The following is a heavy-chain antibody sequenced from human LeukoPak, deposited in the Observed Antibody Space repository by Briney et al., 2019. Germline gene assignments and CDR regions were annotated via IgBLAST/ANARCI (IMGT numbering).Heavy chain of an antibody. CDR1: GGTFSSYA. D-gene: IGHD3-10*01. CDR3: ARDRERTYYYGSGSNYYGMDV. V-gene: IGHV1-69*04. Sequence: ASVKVSCKASGGTFSSYAISWVRQAPGQGLEWMGRIIPILGIANYAQKFQGRVTITADKSTSTAYMELSSLRSEDTAVYYCARDRERTYYYGSGSNYYGMDVWGQGTTVTVSS. J-gene: IGHJ6*02. CDR2: IIPILGIA.